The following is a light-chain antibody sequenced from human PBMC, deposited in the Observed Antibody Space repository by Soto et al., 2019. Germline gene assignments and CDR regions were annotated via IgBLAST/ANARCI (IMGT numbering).Light chain of an antibody. CDR1: QSVSSSY. CDR2: GAS. Sequence: EIVLTQSPGTLSLSPGERATLSCRANQSVSSSYLAWYQQKPGQAPRLLIYGASSRATGIPDRFRGSGSGTDFTLTISRLEPEDFAVYYCQQYGSSLALTFGGGTKVEIK. J-gene: IGKJ4*01. V-gene: IGKV3-20*01. CDR3: QQYGSSLALT.